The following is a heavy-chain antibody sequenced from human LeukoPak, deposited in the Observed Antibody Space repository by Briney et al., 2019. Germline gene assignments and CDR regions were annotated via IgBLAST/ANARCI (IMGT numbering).Heavy chain of an antibody. CDR3: ATQRGYSYGYTPYYFDY. CDR1: GYTFTSYY. D-gene: IGHD5-18*01. V-gene: IGHV1-46*01. J-gene: IGHJ4*02. Sequence: GASVKVSCKASGYTFTSYYMHWVRQAPGQGLEWMGIINPSGGSTSYAQKFQGRVTMTRDTSTSTVYMELSSLRSEDTAVYYCATQRGYSYGYTPYYFDYWGQGTLVTVSS. CDR2: INPSGGST.